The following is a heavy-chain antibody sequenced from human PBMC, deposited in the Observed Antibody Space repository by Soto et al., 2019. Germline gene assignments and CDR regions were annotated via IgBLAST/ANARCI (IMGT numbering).Heavy chain of an antibody. V-gene: IGHV3-30*18. Sequence: QVQLVESGGGVVQPGRSRRLSCAASGFIFSNYGMHWVRQAPGKGLEWVAVTSYDGTKKYYGDSVKGRFTISRDNSMNTLYLQMDSLGAEDTAVYYCAKELGLWSGYLDAFDIWGQGTMVTVS. D-gene: IGHD3-3*01. CDR3: AKELGLWSGYLDAFDI. CDR1: GFIFSNYG. CDR2: TSYDGTKK. J-gene: IGHJ3*02.